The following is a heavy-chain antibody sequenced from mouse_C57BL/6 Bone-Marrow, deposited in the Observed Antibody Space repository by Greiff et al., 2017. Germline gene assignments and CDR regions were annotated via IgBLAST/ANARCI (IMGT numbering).Heavy chain of an antibody. Sequence: QVQLQQPGAELVKPGASVKVSCKASGYTFTSYWMNWVKQRPGQGLEWIGRIYPSDSDTNYNQKFKGKATLTVDKSSSTAYMQLSILTSADSAVYYCAIICGCSRCWYFDVWGTGTTVTVSS. CDR2: IYPSDSDT. J-gene: IGHJ1*03. D-gene: IGHD1-1*01. V-gene: IGHV1-74*01. CDR1: GYTFTSYW. CDR3: AIICGCSRCWYFDV.